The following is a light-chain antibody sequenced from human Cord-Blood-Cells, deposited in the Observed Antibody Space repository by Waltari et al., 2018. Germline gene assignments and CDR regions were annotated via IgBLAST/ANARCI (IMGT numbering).Light chain of an antibody. V-gene: IGLV3-21*03. CDR1: NIGSKS. CDR3: QVWDSSSDHYVV. J-gene: IGLJ2*01. CDR2: GDS. Sequence: SYVLTQPPSVSVAPGKTARITCGGNNIGSKSVHWYQQKPGQGSVLVVEGDSDRPSGSPERFSGSNSGNTATLTISRVEAGDEADYYCQVWDSSSDHYVVFGGGTKLTVL.